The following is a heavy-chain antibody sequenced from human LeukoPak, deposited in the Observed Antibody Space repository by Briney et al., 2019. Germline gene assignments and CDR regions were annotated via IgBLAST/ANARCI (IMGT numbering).Heavy chain of an antibody. CDR3: ARVFVVVPAARGTWFAP. CDR1: GGSISSGGYY. CDR2: IYYSGST. D-gene: IGHD2-2*01. Sequence: SQTLSLTCTVSGGSISSGGYYWSWIRQHPGKGLEWIGYIYYSGSTYYNPSLKSRVTISVDTSKNQFSLKLSSVTAADTAVYYWARVFVVVPAARGTWFAPGGQGPLVPVSS. J-gene: IGHJ5*02. V-gene: IGHV4-31*03.